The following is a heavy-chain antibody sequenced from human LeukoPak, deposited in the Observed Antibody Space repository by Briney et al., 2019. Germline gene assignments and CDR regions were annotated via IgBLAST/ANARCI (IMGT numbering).Heavy chain of an antibody. V-gene: IGHV4-59*01. Sequence: SETLSLTCSVSSGSISSYYWSWIRQPPGKGLEWIGNIYYSGRTSYNPSLKSRVTISVDTSKNQFSLRLSSVTAADTAFYYCARGQKYRSGYTVTELGSGYYDNWGQGTLVTVSS. CDR3: ARGQKYRSGYTVTELGSGYYDN. CDR2: IYYSGRT. CDR1: SGSISSYY. J-gene: IGHJ4*02. D-gene: IGHD5-18*01.